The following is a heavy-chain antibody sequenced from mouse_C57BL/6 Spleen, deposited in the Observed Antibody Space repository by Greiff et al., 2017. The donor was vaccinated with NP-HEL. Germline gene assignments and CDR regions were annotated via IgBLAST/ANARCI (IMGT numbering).Heavy chain of an antibody. J-gene: IGHJ3*01. CDR1: GYAFSSSW. V-gene: IGHV1-82*01. CDR2: IYPGDGDT. Sequence: VKLMESGPELVKPGASVKISCKASGYAFSSSWMNWVKQRPGKGLEWIGRIYPGDGDTNYNGKFKGKATLTADKSSSTAYMQLSSLTSEDSAVYFCARGHYGYGGFAYWGQGTLVTVSA. CDR3: ARGHYGYGGFAY. D-gene: IGHD2-2*01.